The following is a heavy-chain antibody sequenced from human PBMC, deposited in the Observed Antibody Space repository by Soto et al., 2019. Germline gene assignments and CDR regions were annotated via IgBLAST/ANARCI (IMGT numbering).Heavy chain of an antibody. CDR2: INAGNGNT. Sequence: ASVKVSCKASGYTFTSYAMHWVRQAPGQRLEWMGWINAGNGNTKYSQKFQGRVTITRDTSASTAYMELSSLRSEDTAVYYCARLDGSGSPPQTDAFDIWGQGTMVTVSS. D-gene: IGHD3-10*01. CDR3: ARLDGSGSPPQTDAFDI. V-gene: IGHV1-3*01. J-gene: IGHJ3*02. CDR1: GYTFTSYA.